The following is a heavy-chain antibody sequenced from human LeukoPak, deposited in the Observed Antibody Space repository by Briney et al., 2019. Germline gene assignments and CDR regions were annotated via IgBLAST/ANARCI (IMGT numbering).Heavy chain of an antibody. Sequence: SATLSLTCTVSGASIRNSHYYWSWIRQPPGKGLEWIGYIYYSGSTNYNPSLKSRVTISVDTSKNQFSLKLSSVTAADTAVYYCARVHRDDYVWGSYRFDYWGQGTLVTVSS. V-gene: IGHV4-61*01. CDR1: GASIRNSHYY. J-gene: IGHJ4*02. CDR2: IYYSGST. CDR3: ARVHRDDYVWGSYRFDY. D-gene: IGHD3-16*02.